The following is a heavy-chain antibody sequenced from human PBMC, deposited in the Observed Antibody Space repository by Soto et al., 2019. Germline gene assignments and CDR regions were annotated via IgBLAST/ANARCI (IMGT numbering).Heavy chain of an antibody. CDR3: AKDRTGAGVRGYFDY. J-gene: IGHJ4*02. Sequence: QVQLVESGGGVVQPGRSLRLSCAGSGFTFSAYGMAWVRQAPGNGLEWVAVISYDGSNTYCADSVKGRFTISRDNSKNTLYLQMNTLRAADTAVYYCAKDRTGAGVRGYFDYWGQGNRVTVSS. D-gene: IGHD3-10*01. CDR1: GFTFSAYG. CDR2: ISYDGSNT. V-gene: IGHV3-30*18.